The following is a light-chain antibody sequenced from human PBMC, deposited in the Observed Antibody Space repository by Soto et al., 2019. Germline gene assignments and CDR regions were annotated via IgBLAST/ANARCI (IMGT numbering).Light chain of an antibody. CDR1: SRDVGGFNY. Sequence: QSALTQPASVSGSLGQSITISCTGTSRDVGGFNYVSWYQQHPGKAPKLMIYEVNHRPSGVSNHFSGSKSGNTASLTISGLQAEDEADYYCSSYTSSNTLVFGGGTKLTVL. V-gene: IGLV2-14*01. CDR3: SSYTSSNTLV. J-gene: IGLJ2*01. CDR2: EVN.